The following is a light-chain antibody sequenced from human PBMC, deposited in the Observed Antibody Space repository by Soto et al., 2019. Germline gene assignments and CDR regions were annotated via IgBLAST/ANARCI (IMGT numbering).Light chain of an antibody. Sequence: QSALTQPASVSGSLGQSITISCTGTSSDVGGYNYVSWYQQHPGKAPKLMIYEVSNRPSGVSNRFSGSKSGNTASLTISGLQAEDEADYYCSSYTSSSTLGVFGTGTKVTVL. CDR2: EVS. V-gene: IGLV2-14*01. CDR3: SSYTSSSTLGV. J-gene: IGLJ1*01. CDR1: SSDVGGYNY.